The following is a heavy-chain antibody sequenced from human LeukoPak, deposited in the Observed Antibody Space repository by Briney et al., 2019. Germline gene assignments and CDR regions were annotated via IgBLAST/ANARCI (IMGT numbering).Heavy chain of an antibody. Sequence: GESLQISCQSSGHNFIYYWIAWVRQMPGRGLEWMGIIYPGDSDTRYSPSFQGQVTISADKSLSTAFLQLKSLKASDTAMYYCARQDGNSKFYFDSWGQGTLVTVSS. D-gene: IGHD4-23*01. J-gene: IGHJ4*02. V-gene: IGHV5-51*01. CDR3: ARQDGNSKFYFDS. CDR2: IYPGDSDT. CDR1: GHNFIYYW.